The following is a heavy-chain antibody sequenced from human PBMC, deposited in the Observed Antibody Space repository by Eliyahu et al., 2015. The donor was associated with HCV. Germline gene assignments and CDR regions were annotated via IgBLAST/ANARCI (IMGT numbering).Heavy chain of an antibody. CDR3: ARDLGAGAGGDDY. CDR2: ISSSSSYI. V-gene: IGHV3-21*01. Sequence: EVQLVESGGGLVKPGGSLRLSCAASGFTFSSYSMNWVRQAPGKGLEWVXSISSSSSYIYYADSVKGRFTISRXNAKNSLYLQMNSLRAEDTAVYYCARDLGAGAGGDDYWGQGTLVTVSS. J-gene: IGHJ4*02. CDR1: GFTFSSYS. D-gene: IGHD3-16*01.